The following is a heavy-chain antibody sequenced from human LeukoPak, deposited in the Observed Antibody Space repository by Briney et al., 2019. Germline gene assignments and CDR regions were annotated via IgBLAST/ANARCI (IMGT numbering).Heavy chain of an antibody. Sequence: AGGSLRLSCTASGFTFGDYAMSWVRQAPGKGLEWVGFIRSKAYGGTTEYAASVKGRFTISRDDSKSIAYLQMNSLKTEDTAVYYCTIPRDVVPTNFDYWGQGTLVTVSS. J-gene: IGHJ4*02. D-gene: IGHD2-21*01. CDR3: TIPRDVVPTNFDY. CDR2: IRSKAYGGTT. V-gene: IGHV3-49*04. CDR1: GFTFGDYA.